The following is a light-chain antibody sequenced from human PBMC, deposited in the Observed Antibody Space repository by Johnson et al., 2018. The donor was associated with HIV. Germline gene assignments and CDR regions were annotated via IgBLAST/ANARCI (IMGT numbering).Light chain of an antibody. Sequence: QSVLTQPPSVSAAPGQKVTISCSGSSSNIGNNYVSWYQQLPGTAPKLLIYDNDKRPLGIPDRFSGSKSGTSATLGITGLQTGDEADYYCGTWDNSLIPVYVFGTATRVSV. V-gene: IGLV1-51*01. CDR3: GTWDNSLIPVYV. J-gene: IGLJ1*01. CDR2: DND. CDR1: SSNIGNNY.